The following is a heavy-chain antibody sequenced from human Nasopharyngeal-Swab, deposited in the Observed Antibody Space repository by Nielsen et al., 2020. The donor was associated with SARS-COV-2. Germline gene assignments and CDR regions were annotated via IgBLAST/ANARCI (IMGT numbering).Heavy chain of an antibody. Sequence: ASVPVSCQASRYIFINYYIHWVRQAPGQGLEWLGVSNPTGDTNYAQKFRGRVTMTRDTSASTVYMDLSSLGSEDTAVYYCVRELHGGCFDYWGQGTLITVSS. V-gene: IGHV1-46*01. D-gene: IGHD3-10*01. J-gene: IGHJ4*02. CDR1: RYIFINYY. CDR3: VRELHGGCFDY. CDR2: SNPTGDT.